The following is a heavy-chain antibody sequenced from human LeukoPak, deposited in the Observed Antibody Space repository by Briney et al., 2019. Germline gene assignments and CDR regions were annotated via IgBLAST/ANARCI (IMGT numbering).Heavy chain of an antibody. J-gene: IGHJ6*03. D-gene: IGHD2-15*01. CDR2: IYTSGST. Sequence: SETLSLTCIVSGDSISSGSYYWSWIRQPAGKGLEWIGRIYTSGSTNYNPSLKSRVTILVDTSKNQFSLKLSSVTAADTAVYYCARTSEGYCSGGNCWDYYYYMDVWGKGTTVTVSS. CDR1: GDSISSGSYY. CDR3: ARTSEGYCSGGNCWDYYYYMDV. V-gene: IGHV4-61*02.